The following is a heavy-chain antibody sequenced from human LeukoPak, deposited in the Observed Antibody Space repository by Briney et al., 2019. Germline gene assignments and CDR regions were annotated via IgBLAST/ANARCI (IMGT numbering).Heavy chain of an antibody. J-gene: IGHJ3*02. CDR3: AREASLAVAGFDAFDI. D-gene: IGHD6-19*01. CDR2: MYYSGST. V-gene: IGHV4-59*01. CDR1: GGSISSYY. Sequence: SETLSLTCTVSGGSISSYYWSWIRQPPGKGLEWMGYMYYSGSTKYNPSLKGRVTISGDTSKNQFSLKLSSVTAADTAVYYCAREASLAVAGFDAFDIWGQGTMVAVSS.